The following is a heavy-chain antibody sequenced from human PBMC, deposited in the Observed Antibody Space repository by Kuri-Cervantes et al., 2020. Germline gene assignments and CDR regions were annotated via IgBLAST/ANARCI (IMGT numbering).Heavy chain of an antibody. CDR3: ARSYYYGSGRFDP. V-gene: IGHV4-39*07. J-gene: IGHJ5*02. CDR1: GGSISSSSYY. Sequence: SETLSLTCTVSGGSISSSSYYWGWIRQPPGKGLEWIGSIYYSGSTYYNPSLKSRVTISVDTSKNQFSLKLSSVTAADTAVYYCARSYYYGSGRFDPWGQGTLVTVSS. D-gene: IGHD3-10*01. CDR2: IYYSGST.